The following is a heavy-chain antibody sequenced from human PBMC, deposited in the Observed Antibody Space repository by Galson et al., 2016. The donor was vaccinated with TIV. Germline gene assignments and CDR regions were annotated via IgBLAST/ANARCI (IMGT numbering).Heavy chain of an antibody. V-gene: IGHV4-30-4*01. D-gene: IGHD3-16*01. CDR2: VYYSGST. J-gene: IGHJ6*02. Sequence: LSLTCSVFGGSISNGDNSWTWIRQPPGKGLEWLGSVYYSGSTIYSPSLGGRVTISVERSKNQFSVNLNSLTAADTAVYYCARVSLPSYYAVDVWGQGTTVTVSS. CDR1: GGSISNGDNS. CDR3: ARVSLPSYYAVDV.